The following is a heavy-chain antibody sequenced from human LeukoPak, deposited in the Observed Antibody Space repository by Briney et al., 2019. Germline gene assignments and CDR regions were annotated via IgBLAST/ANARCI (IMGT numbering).Heavy chain of an antibody. CDR1: GYTFTELS. Sequence: ASVKVSCKVFGYTFTELSMHWVRQAPGKGLEWMGGFDPEDGETIYAQKFQGRVTMTEDTSTDTAYMELSSLRSEDTAVYYCAKDRRPTYYHDSSGYYFRDAFPIWGQGTLVTVSS. D-gene: IGHD3-22*01. V-gene: IGHV1-24*01. CDR3: AKDRRPTYYHDSSGYYFRDAFPI. J-gene: IGHJ3*02. CDR2: FDPEDGET.